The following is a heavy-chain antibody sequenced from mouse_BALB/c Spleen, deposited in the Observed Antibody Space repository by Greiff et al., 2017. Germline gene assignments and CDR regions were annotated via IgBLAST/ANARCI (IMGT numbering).Heavy chain of an antibody. V-gene: IGHV1-54*01. D-gene: IGHD1-1*01. CDR3: ARRGLITTRAMDY. Sequence: VQLQESGAELVRPGTSVKVSCKASGYAFTNYLIEWVKQRPGQGLEWIGVINPGSGGTNYNEKFKGKATLTADKSSSTAYMQLSSLTSDDSAVYFCARRGLITTRAMDYWGQGTSVTVSS. CDR1: GYAFTNYL. J-gene: IGHJ4*01. CDR2: INPGSGGT.